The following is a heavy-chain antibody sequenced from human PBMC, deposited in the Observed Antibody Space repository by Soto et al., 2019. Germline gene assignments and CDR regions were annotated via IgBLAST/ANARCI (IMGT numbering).Heavy chain of an antibody. CDR3: ARHRPCDFCASSYFDY. D-gene: IGHD3-3*01. Sequence: SETLSLTCTVSGASISGGSYFWAFIRQSPGKGLEWIGSMHYSGTTYFNPSLKSRVTISVDTSKNQFSLKLSSVTAADTAVFYCARHRPCDFCASSYFDYGGQGSLVTVSS. CDR2: MHYSGTT. V-gene: IGHV4-39*01. J-gene: IGHJ4*02. CDR1: GASISGGSYF.